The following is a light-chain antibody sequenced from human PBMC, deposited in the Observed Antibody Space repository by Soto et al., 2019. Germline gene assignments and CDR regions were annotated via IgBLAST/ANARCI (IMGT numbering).Light chain of an antibody. V-gene: IGKV1-39*01. CDR1: QSISNF. Sequence: DIQMTQSPSSLSASRGDRVTITCRASQSISNFLNWVQHKPGNAPKVLISAASTLQSGVPPRFSGSESGTDFTLTISSLQPEDSASYYCQQYYNSVLTFGGGTKVDIK. J-gene: IGKJ4*01. CDR3: QQYYNSVLT. CDR2: AAS.